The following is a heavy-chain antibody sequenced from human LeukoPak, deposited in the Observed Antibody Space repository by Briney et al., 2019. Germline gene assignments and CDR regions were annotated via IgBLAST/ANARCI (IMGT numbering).Heavy chain of an antibody. D-gene: IGHD1-26*01. Sequence: KPSETLSLTCTVSVGPISSYYWTWIRQPPGKGLEWIGDIYITGSTNYNPYLKRRVTMSVDTSKNQFFLRLSSVTAADTAVYYCARVRIGETSYDASDVWGLGTMVTVSS. CDR3: ARVRIGETSYDASDV. V-gene: IGHV4-59*13. CDR2: IYITGST. J-gene: IGHJ3*01. CDR1: VGPISSYY.